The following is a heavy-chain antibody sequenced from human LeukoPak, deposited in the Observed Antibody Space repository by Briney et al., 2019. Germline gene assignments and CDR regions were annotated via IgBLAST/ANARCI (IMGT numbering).Heavy chain of an antibody. CDR3: ATHARFTMVRGVIKEVVWFDP. D-gene: IGHD3-10*01. V-gene: IGHV4-39*01. CDR2: IYYSGST. Sequence: PSETLSLTCTVSGGSISSSSYYWGWIRQPPGKGLEWIGSIYYSGSTYYNPSLKSRVTISVDTSKNQFSLKLSSVTAADTAVYYCATHARFTMVRGVIKEVVWFDPWCQGTLVTVSS. J-gene: IGHJ5*02. CDR1: GGSISSSSYY.